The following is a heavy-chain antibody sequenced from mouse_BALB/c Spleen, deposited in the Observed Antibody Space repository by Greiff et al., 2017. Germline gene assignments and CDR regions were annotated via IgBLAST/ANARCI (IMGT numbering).Heavy chain of an antibody. Sequence: VKLVESGPGLVAPSQSLSITCTVSGFSLTSYGVHWVRQPPGKGLEWLGVIWAGGSTNYNSALMSRLSISKDNSKSQVFLKMNSLQTDDTAMYYCARYYYGSSYWFAYWGQGTLVTVSA. CDR3: ARYYYGSSYWFAY. V-gene: IGHV2-9*02. D-gene: IGHD1-1*01. J-gene: IGHJ3*01. CDR1: GFSLTSYG. CDR2: IWAGGST.